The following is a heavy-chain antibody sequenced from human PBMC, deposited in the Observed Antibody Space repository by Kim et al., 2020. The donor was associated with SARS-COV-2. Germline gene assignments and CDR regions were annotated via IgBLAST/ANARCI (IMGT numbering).Heavy chain of an antibody. J-gene: IGHJ4*02. V-gene: IGHV6-1*01. D-gene: IGHD6-13*01. CDR3: ARVWGSSWSFDY. Sequence: ITVKSRITINPDPSKNQFSLQLNSVTPEDTAVYYCARVWGSSWSFDYWGQGTLVTISS.